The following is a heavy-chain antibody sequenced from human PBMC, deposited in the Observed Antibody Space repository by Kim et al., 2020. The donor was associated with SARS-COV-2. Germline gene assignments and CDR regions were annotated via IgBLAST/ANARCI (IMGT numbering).Heavy chain of an antibody. Sequence: SVKVSCKASGGTFSSYAISWVRQAPGQGLEWMGGIIPIFGTSNYAQKFQGRVSITADESTSTAYMELSSLRSEDRAVYYCASITEGYCSGGSCQTVDAVDIWGEGTMVTVSS. D-gene: IGHD2-15*01. CDR1: GGTFSSYA. CDR2: IIPIFGTS. CDR3: ASITEGYCSGGSCQTVDAVDI. V-gene: IGHV1-69*13. J-gene: IGHJ3*02.